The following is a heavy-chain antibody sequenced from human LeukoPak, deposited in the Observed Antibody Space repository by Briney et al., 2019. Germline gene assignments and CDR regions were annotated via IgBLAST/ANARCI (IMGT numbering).Heavy chain of an antibody. CDR2: IYPRDGST. CDR1: GYTFTNNY. V-gene: IGHV1-46*01. CDR3: ARDQEGFDY. Sequence: GASVKVSCKASGYTFTNNYLQWVRQAPGQGLEWMGMIYPRDGSTSYAQNFQGRVTVTRDTSTTTVHMVLRGLRSEDTAVYYCARDQEGFDYWGQGTVVTVSS. J-gene: IGHJ4*02.